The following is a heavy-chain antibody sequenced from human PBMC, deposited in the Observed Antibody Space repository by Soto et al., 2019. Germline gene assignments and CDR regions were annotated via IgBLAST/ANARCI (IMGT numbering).Heavy chain of an antibody. CDR2: IWYEGSNK. CDR1: GFTFSNYG. V-gene: IGHV3-33*01. Sequence: QVQLVESGGGVVQPGRSLRLSCEASGFTFSNYGMHWVRQAPGKGLEWVAVIWYEGSNKYYGDSVKGRFTISRDNSKNTLYLQMNSLRAEDTAVYYCARDNRMLRGTEEVFVSHWGQGTLVTVSS. J-gene: IGHJ4*02. D-gene: IGHD3-10*01. CDR3: ARDNRMLRGTEEVFVSH.